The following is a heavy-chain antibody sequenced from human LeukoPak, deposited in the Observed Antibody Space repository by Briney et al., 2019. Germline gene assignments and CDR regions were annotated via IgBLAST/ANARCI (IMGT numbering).Heavy chain of an antibody. Sequence: SETLSLTCAVYGGSFSGYYWSWICQPPGKGLEWIGEINHSGSTNYNPSLKSRVTISVDTSKNQFSLKLSSVTAADTAVYYCASLVVVVPAAMSALSYYYGMDVWGQGTTVTVSS. V-gene: IGHV4-34*01. CDR1: GGSFSGYY. CDR2: INHSGST. J-gene: IGHJ6*02. D-gene: IGHD2-2*01. CDR3: ASLVVVVPAAMSALSYYYGMDV.